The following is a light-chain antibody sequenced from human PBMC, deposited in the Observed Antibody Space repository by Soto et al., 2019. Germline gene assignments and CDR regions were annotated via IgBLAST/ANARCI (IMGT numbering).Light chain of an antibody. CDR3: QQRSNWPPT. CDR1: QSVSSSY. CDR2: GAS. J-gene: IGKJ4*01. V-gene: IGKV3D-20*02. Sequence: EIVLTQSPATLSLSTGERATLSFGSSQSVSSSYLAWYQQKHGQAPRLLIYGASTRATGIPARFSGSGYGTDFNLTISSLETEDFAVYYCQQRSNWPPTFGGGTKVDIK.